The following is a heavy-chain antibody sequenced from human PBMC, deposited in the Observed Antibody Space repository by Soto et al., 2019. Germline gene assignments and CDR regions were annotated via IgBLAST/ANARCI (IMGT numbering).Heavy chain of an antibody. CDR2: TSYRGTA. D-gene: IGHD1-1*01. V-gene: IGHV4-4*02. CDR1: GGPISEIYW. Sequence: QVQLQESGPGLVEPSETLSLTCPALGGPISEIYWWIWVRQPPGKGLQWIGETSYRGTAHYNPSLRSRVTISMDTSRNQISLTLISVTAADSASYYYARHVGVPGTRGFDYWGQGTLVTVSS. J-gene: IGHJ4*02. CDR3: ARHVGVPGTRGFDY.